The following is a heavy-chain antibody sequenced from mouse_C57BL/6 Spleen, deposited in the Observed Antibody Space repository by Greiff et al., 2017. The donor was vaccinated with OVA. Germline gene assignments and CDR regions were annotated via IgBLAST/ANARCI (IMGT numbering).Heavy chain of an antibody. V-gene: IGHV1-55*01. CDR2: IYPGSGST. Sequence: QVQLKQPGAELVKPGASVKMSCKASGYTFTSYWITWVKQRPGQGLEWIGDIYPGSGSTNYNEKFKSKATLTVDTSSSTAYMQLSSLTSEDSAVYYCARSDYGSRYWYFDVWGTGTTVTVSS. CDR1: GYTFTSYW. CDR3: ARSDYGSRYWYFDV. D-gene: IGHD1-1*01. J-gene: IGHJ1*03.